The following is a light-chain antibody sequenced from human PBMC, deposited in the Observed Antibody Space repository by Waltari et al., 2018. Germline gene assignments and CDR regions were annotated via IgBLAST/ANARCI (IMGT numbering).Light chain of an antibody. CDR1: SRDGGRYNW. CDR2: DVS. CDR3: SSYTSRHTML. J-gene: IGLJ2*01. Sequence: QSALTQPASVSGSPGQSIATPCTGTSRDGGRYNWVSWYQQNPGKAPKVLIFDVSNRPSGVSNRFSGSKSGNTASLTISGLQAEDEADYYCSSYTSRHTMLFGGGTKLTVL. V-gene: IGLV2-14*01.